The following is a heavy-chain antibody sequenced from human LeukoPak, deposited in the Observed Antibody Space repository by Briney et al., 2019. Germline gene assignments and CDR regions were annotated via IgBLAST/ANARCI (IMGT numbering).Heavy chain of an antibody. CDR3: ARSSLPEWELRYYMDV. CDR2: IIPIFGTA. V-gene: IGHV1-69*13. CDR1: GGTFSSYA. D-gene: IGHD1-26*01. Sequence: ASVKVSCKASGGTFSSYAISWVRQAPGQGLEWMGGIIPIFGTANYAQKFQGRVTITADESTSTAYMELSSLRSEDTAVYYCARSSLPEWELRYYMDVWGKGTTVTVSS. J-gene: IGHJ6*03.